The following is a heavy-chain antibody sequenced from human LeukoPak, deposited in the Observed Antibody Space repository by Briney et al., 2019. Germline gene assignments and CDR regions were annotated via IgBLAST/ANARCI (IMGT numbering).Heavy chain of an antibody. CDR2: IYHSGST. D-gene: IGHD5-24*01. Sequence: PSEALSLTCTVSGGSISSGGYYWSWIRQPPGKGLEWIGYIYHSGSTYYNLSLKSRVTISVDRSKNQFSLKLSSVTAADTAVYYCAREGLGYKMAAPLDYWGQGTLVTVSS. CDR3: AREGLGYKMAAPLDY. CDR1: GGSISSGGYY. V-gene: IGHV4-30-2*01. J-gene: IGHJ4*02.